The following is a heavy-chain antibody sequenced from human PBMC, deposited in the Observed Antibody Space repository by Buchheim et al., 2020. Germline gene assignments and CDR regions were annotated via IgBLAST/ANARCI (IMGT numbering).Heavy chain of an antibody. V-gene: IGHV3-7*01. CDR1: GFTFSSYW. CDR2: IKQDGSEK. J-gene: IGHJ6*02. D-gene: IGHD5-18*01. CDR3: ARELKFGGYSYGPPNTYYYYYGMDV. Sequence: EVQLVESGGGLVQPGGSLRLSCAASGFTFSSYWMSWVRQAPGKGLEWVANIKQDGSEKYYVDSVKGRFTISRDNDKNSLYLQMNSLRAEDTAVYYCARELKFGGYSYGPPNTYYYYYGMDVWGQGTT.